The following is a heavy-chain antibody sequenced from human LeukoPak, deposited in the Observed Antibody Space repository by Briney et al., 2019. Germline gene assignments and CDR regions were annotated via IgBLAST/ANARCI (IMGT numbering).Heavy chain of an antibody. J-gene: IGHJ4*02. V-gene: IGHV1-18*01. CDR1: GHTFTSYG. D-gene: IGHD6-19*01. Sequence: ASVKVSCKASGHTFTSYGISWVRQAPGQGLEWMGWISAYNGNTNYAQKLQGRVTMTTDTSTSTAYMELRSLRSDDTAVYYCARDFLPTWYSSGWYFDYWGQGTLVTVSS. CDR3: ARDFLPTWYSSGWYFDY. CDR2: ISAYNGNT.